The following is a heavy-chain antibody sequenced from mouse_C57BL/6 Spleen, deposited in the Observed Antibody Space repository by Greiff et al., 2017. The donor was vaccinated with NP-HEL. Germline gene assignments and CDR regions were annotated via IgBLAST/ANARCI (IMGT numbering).Heavy chain of an antibody. J-gene: IGHJ4*01. CDR1: GYTFTSYW. D-gene: IGHD1-1*01. CDR3: AREGYYYGSSLRAMDY. CDR2: IDPSDSET. Sequence: QVQLQQPGAELVRPGSSVKLSCKASGYTFTSYWMHWVKQRPIQGLEWIGNIDPSDSETHYNQKFKDKATLTVDKSSSTAYMQLSSLTSEDSAVYYCAREGYYYGSSLRAMDYWGQGTSVTVSS. V-gene: IGHV1-52*01.